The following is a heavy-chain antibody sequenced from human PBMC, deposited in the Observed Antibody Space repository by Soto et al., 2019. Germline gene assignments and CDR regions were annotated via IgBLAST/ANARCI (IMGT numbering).Heavy chain of an antibody. CDR3: ARWWSGSRQGFDP. CDR2: IYYSGST. Sequence: QVQLQESGPGLVKPSQTLSLTCTVSGGSISSGDYYWSWIPQHPGKGLAWIGYIYYSGSTYYNPSLKSRVTISVDTSKNQFSLKLSSVTAADTAVYYCARWWSGSRQGFDPWGQGTLGTVSS. CDR1: GGSISSGDYY. D-gene: IGHD3-3*01. J-gene: IGHJ5*02. V-gene: IGHV4-31*03.